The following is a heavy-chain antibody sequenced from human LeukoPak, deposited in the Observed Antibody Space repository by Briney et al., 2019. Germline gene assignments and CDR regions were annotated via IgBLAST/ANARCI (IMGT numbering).Heavy chain of an antibody. CDR1: GFTFSSYG. CDR2: IRYDGSNK. CDR3: ARGVVGAPVWFDP. V-gene: IGHV3-30*02. D-gene: IGHD1-26*01. Sequence: PGGSLRLSCAASGFTFSSYGMHWVRQAPGKGLEWVAFIRYDGSNKYYADSVKGRFTISRDNSKNTLYLQMNSLRSEDTAVYYCARGVVGAPVWFDPWGQGTLVTVSS. J-gene: IGHJ5*02.